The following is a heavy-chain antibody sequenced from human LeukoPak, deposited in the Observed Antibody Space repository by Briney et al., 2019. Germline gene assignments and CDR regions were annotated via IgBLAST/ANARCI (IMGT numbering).Heavy chain of an antibody. Sequence: SETLSLTCIVSGYPISSGYYWVWIRQPPGKGLEWIGSIYHSGSTLYNPSLKSRVTISVDTSKNKFSLKLRCVTAADTAMYYCARDQPYMDVWGEGTTVTVSS. V-gene: IGHV4-38-2*02. CDR2: IYHSGST. J-gene: IGHJ6*03. CDR1: GYPISSGYY. CDR3: ARDQPYMDV.